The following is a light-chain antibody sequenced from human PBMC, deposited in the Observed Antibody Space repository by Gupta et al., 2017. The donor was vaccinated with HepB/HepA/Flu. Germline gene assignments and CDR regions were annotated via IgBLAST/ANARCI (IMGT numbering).Light chain of an antibody. J-gene: IGLJ2*01. CDR1: SSNIGRNY. CDR3: AAWDDSLSGVI. CDR2: RNN. V-gene: IGLV1-47*01. Sequence: QSVLTHPPSASGTPGQRVTISCSGSSSNIGRNYVYWYQQLTGTAPKLLIYRNNQRPSGVPGRFSGSKSGTSASLAISGLRSEDEADYYCAAWDDSLSGVIFGGGTKLTVL.